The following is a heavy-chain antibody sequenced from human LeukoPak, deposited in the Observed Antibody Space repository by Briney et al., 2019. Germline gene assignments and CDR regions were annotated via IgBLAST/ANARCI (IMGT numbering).Heavy chain of an antibody. V-gene: IGHV1-3*01. D-gene: IGHD6-19*01. CDR2: VNGGNCDT. Sequence: GASVTVSCKASVYSFTSYAMHWVRQAPGQRLEWSVWVNGGNCDTKYSQKFQDRVTMTSDTSATTAYMELTSLRYEDMAVYYCALSSYWFLRGAYNIWGQGTMVTVSS. J-gene: IGHJ3*02. CDR1: VYSFTSYA. CDR3: ALSSYWFLRGAYNI.